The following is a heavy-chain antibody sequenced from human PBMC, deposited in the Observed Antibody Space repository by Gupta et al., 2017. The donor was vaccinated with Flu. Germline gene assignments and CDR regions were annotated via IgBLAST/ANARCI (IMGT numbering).Heavy chain of an antibody. Sequence: FSRYGMSWVRQAPVKGLEWVAAISGSSGTTYYADSVKGRFTISRDNSKNTLYLQMDSLRAEDTAVYYCAKAEVVVITYYDYWGQGTLVTVSS. CDR3: AKAEVVVITYYDY. J-gene: IGHJ4*02. D-gene: IGHD3-22*01. CDR1: FSRYG. CDR2: ISGSSGTT. V-gene: IGHV3-23*01.